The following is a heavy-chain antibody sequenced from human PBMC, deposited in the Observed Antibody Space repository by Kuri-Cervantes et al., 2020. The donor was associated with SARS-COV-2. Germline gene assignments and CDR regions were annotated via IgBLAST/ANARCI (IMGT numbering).Heavy chain of an antibody. J-gene: IGHJ4*02. Sequence: GPTLVKPTETLTLTCTVSGFSLSNARMGVSWIRQPPGKALEWLARIDWDDDKYYSTSLKTRLTISKDTSKNQVVLTMTNMDPVDTATYYCARISYDFWSGYHLFDYWGQGTLVTVSS. D-gene: IGHD3-3*01. CDR2: IDWDDDK. CDR3: ARISYDFWSGYHLFDY. V-gene: IGHV2-70*11. CDR1: GFSLSNARMG.